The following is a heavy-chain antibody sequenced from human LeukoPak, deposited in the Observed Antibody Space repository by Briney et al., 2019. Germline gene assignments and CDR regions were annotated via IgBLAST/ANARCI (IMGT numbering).Heavy chain of an antibody. J-gene: IGHJ6*02. D-gene: IGHD6-13*01. CDR2: IYSGGST. CDR1: GFTVSSNY. V-gene: IGHV3-66*01. Sequence: PGGSLRLSCAASGFTVSSNYMSWVRQAPGKGLEWVSVIYSGGSTYYADSVKGRFTISRDNSKNPLYLQMNSLRAEDTAVYYCARGYSSYGMDVWGQGTTVTVSS. CDR3: ARGYSSYGMDV.